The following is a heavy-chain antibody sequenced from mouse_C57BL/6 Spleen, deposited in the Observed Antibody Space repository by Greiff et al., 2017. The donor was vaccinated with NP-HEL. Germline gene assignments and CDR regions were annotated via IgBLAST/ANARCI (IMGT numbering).Heavy chain of an antibody. CDR2: IYPGSGST. V-gene: IGHV1-55*01. Sequence: QVQLQQPGAELVKPGASVKMSCKASGYTFTSYWLTWVKPRPGQGLEWIGDIYPGSGSTNYNEKFKSKATLTVDTSSSTAYMQLSSLTSEDSAVYYCARGVTTVVARDYWGQGTTLTVSS. CDR3: ARGVTTVVARDY. D-gene: IGHD1-1*01. J-gene: IGHJ2*01. CDR1: GYTFTSYW.